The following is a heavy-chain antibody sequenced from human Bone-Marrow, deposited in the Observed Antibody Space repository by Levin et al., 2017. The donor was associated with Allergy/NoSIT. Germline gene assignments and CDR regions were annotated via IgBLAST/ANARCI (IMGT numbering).Heavy chain of an antibody. CDR2: INGRSTYR. J-gene: IGHJ4*02. D-gene: IGHD6-19*01. CDR3: ATPGAVAGSGFDY. CDR1: GLTFSSYT. Sequence: GGSLRLSCTASGLTFSSYTIHWVRQAPGRGLEWVSSINGRSTYRYYADSVKGRFTISRDNAKNSLYLQMNSLRAEDTAVYYCATPGAVAGSGFDYWGQGTLVTVSS. V-gene: IGHV3-21*01.